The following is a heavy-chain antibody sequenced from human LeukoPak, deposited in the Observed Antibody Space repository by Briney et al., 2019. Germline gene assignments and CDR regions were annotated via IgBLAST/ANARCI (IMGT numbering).Heavy chain of an antibody. Sequence: SETLSLTCTVSSYSFSSGDDWGWIRQPPGKGLEWIATIYHNGSTNYNPSLQSRVTLSVDTSRSQFCLNMRSASDAGTPVYFCARGYGENNARWFDPWGQGTRVTVSS. CDR3: ARGYGENNARWFDP. D-gene: IGHD1/OR15-1a*01. CDR2: IYHNGST. CDR1: SYSFSSGDD. J-gene: IGHJ5*02. V-gene: IGHV4-38-2*02.